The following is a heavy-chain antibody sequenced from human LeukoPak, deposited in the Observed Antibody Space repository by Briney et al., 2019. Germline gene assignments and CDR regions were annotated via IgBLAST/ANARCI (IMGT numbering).Heavy chain of an antibody. D-gene: IGHD6-13*01. J-gene: IGHJ5*02. CDR3: AKALGPSIAAAGTTWFDP. CDR1: GFTFDDYA. CDR2: ISWNSGSI. Sequence: GRSLRLSCAASGFTFDDYAMHWVRQAPGKGLEWVSGISWNSGSIGYADSVKGRFTISRDNAKNSLYLQMNSLRAEDTALYYCAKALGPSIAAAGTTWFDPWGQGTLVTVSS. V-gene: IGHV3-9*01.